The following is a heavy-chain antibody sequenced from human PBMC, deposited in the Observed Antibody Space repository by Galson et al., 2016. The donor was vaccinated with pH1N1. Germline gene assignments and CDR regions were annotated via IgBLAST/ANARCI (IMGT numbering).Heavy chain of an antibody. J-gene: IGHJ4*02. CDR1: GYTFTSCA. D-gene: IGHD3-9*01. V-gene: IGHV7-4-1*02. CDR3: ASPRPLLRYFDWLLPGGLDY. Sequence: SVKVSCKASGYTFTSCAMNWVRQAPGQGLEWMGWINTNTGNPTYAQGFTGRFVFSLDTSDSTTYLHISSLKAEDTAVYYCASPRPLLRYFDWLLPGGLDYWGQGTLATVSS. CDR2: INTNTGNP.